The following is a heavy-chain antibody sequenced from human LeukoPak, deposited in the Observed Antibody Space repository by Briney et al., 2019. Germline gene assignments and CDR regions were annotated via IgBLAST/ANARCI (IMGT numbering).Heavy chain of an antibody. CDR3: IVFGDSNH. CDR2: IHTSGDT. Sequence: GGSLRLSCAASGLTVSHNYVSWVRQAAGKGLEWVSAIHTSGDTCYADSVKGRFTISRDTSKNTLYLQINSLRVEDTAVYYCIVFGDSNHWGQGTLVTVSS. D-gene: IGHD4-17*01. CDR1: GLTVSHNY. J-gene: IGHJ5*02. V-gene: IGHV3-53*01.